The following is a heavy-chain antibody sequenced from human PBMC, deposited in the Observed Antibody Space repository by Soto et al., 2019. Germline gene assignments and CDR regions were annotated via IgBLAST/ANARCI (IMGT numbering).Heavy chain of an antibody. Sequence: EASVKVSCKASGGTFSSYAISWVRQAPGQGLEWMGGIIPIFGTANYAQKSQGRVTITADESTSTAYMELSSLRSEDTAVYYCARDRHIYYYDSSGYYGPLDYWGQGTLVT. CDR2: IIPIFGTA. D-gene: IGHD3-22*01. CDR3: ARDRHIYYYDSSGYYGPLDY. V-gene: IGHV1-69*13. CDR1: GGTFSSYA. J-gene: IGHJ4*02.